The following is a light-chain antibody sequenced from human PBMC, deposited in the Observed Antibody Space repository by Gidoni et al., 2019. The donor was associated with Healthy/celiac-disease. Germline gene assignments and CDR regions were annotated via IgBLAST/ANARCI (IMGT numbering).Light chain of an antibody. CDR3: QQYDHLPT. CDR2: DAS. V-gene: IGKV1-33*01. CDR1: QDISNY. Sequence: DIQMTQSPSSLSASVGDRVTITCQASQDISNYLYWYQQKPGKAPKLLTYDASNLETVVPSSSSGSGSGTDFTFTSSSLQPDDISTYYCQQYDHLPTFGGGTKVEIK. J-gene: IGKJ4*01.